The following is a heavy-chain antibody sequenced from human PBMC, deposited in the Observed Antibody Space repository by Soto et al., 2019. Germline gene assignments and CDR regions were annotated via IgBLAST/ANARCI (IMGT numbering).Heavy chain of an antibody. J-gene: IGHJ3*02. CDR2: INAYNGNR. CDR1: GYTFNTYG. Sequence: QVHLVQSGPEVKKPGASVKVSCKASGYTFNTYGITWVRQAPGQGLEWMAWINAYNGNRIYAQNFQGRVTVTTDTSTTAADMELLSPTSDDTAVCFSARDRDRVADIWGIGKIVSVSS. D-gene: IGHD2-15*01. V-gene: IGHV1-18*01. CDR3: ARDRDRVADI.